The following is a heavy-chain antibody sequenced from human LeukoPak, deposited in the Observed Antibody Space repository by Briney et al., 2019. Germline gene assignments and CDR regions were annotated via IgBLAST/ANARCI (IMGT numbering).Heavy chain of an antibody. CDR2: IWQEGSEK. J-gene: IGHJ4*01. Sequence: GGSLRLSCAASGFTFSSHWMSWVRQAPGKGLEWVANIWQEGSEKYYVDSVKGRFTVSRDNAKNSLYLQMNSLRAEDTAVYFCARDGTAAGLYFDLWGQGTLVTVSS. CDR1: GFTFSSHW. V-gene: IGHV3-7*01. CDR3: ARDGTAAGLYFDL. D-gene: IGHD6-13*01.